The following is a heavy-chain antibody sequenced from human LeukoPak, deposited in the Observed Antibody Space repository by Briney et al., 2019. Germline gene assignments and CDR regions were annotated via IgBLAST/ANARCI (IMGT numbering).Heavy chain of an antibody. Sequence: ASVKVSCKASGYTFTSYAMNWVRQAPGQGLEWMGWINTNTGNPTYAQGFTGRFVFSLDTSVSTAYLQISSLKAEDTAVYYCARGSWDCSSTSCLYYYYYGMDVWGQGTTVTVSS. J-gene: IGHJ6*01. CDR2: INTNTGNP. V-gene: IGHV7-4-1*02. CDR3: ARGSWDCSSTSCLYYYYYGMDV. CDR1: GYTFTSYA. D-gene: IGHD2-2*01.